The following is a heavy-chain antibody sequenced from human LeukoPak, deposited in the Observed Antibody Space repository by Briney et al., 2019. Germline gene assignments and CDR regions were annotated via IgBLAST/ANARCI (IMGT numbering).Heavy chain of an antibody. CDR3: XXXXXXXXXXXXXXXP. CDR1: GYSFTSYW. V-gene: IGHV5-51*01. CDR2: IYPGDSDT. Sequence: GESLKISCKGSGYSFTSYWIGWVRQMPGKGLEWMGIIYPGDSDTRYSPSFEGQVTISAAKYISTPYLHGSSLKASYTARLYXXXXXXXXXXXXXXXXPWGQGTLVTVSS. J-gene: IGHJ5*02.